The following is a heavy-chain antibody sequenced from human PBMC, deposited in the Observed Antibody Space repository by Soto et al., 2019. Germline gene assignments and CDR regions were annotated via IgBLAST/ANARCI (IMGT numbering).Heavy chain of an antibody. CDR2: IYHSGST. J-gene: IGHJ5*02. CDR3: ARVTEDDFWSRYPGSFDP. D-gene: IGHD3-3*01. V-gene: IGHV4-38-2*01. Sequence: PSETLSLTCAVSGYSISSGYYWGWIRQPPGKGLEWIGSIYHSGSTYYNPSLKSRVTISVDTSKNQFSLKLSSVTAADTAVYYCARVTEDDFWSRYPGSFDPWGPGTLVTVSS. CDR1: GYSISSGYY.